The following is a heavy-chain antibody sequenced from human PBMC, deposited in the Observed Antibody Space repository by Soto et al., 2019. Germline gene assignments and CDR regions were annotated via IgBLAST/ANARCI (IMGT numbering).Heavy chain of an antibody. J-gene: IGHJ3*02. D-gene: IGHD2-2*01. V-gene: IGHV1-24*01. Sequence: GASVKVSCKVSGYTLTELSMHWVRQAPGKGLEWMGGFDPEDGETIYAQKFQGRVTITEDTSTDTAYMELSSLRSEDTAVYYCATTGVVVVPAFDAFDIWGQGTMVTVSS. CDR1: GYTLTELS. CDR3: ATTGVVVVPAFDAFDI. CDR2: FDPEDGET.